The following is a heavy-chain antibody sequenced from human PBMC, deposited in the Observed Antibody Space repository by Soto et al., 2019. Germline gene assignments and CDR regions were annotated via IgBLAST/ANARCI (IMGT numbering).Heavy chain of an antibody. V-gene: IGHV3-30-3*01. J-gene: IGHJ6*02. Sequence: GRSLRLACAAPGVTFSSYAMHWVRQGPGKGLEWVAVISYDGSNKYYADSVKGRFTISRDNSKNTLYLQMNSLRAEDTAVYYCARDNPYSGSYYVGYYYGMDVWAQGTTVTVSS. CDR2: ISYDGSNK. CDR1: GVTFSSYA. CDR3: ARDNPYSGSYYVGYYYGMDV. D-gene: IGHD1-26*01.